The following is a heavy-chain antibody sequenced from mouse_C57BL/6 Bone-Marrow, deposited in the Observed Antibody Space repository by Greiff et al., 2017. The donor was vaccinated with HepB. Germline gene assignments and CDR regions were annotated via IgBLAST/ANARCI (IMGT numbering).Heavy chain of an antibody. CDR3: AREGDMVTYYFDY. D-gene: IGHD2-2*01. J-gene: IGHJ2*01. CDR2: IHPNSGST. Sequence: QVQLQQPGAELVKPGASVKLSCKASGYTFTSYWMHWVKQRPGQGLEWIGMIHPNSGSTNYNEKFKSKATLTVDKSSSTAYMQLSSLTSEDSAVYYCAREGDMVTYYFDYWGQGTTLTVSS. V-gene: IGHV1-64*01. CDR1: GYTFTSYW.